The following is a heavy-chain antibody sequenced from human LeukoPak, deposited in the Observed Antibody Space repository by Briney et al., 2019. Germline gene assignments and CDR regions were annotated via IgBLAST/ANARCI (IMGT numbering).Heavy chain of an antibody. CDR1: GYTFTGYY. V-gene: IGHV1-2*02. D-gene: IGHD3-9*01. Sequence: ASVKVSCKASGYTFTGYYMHWVRQAPGQGLEWMGWINPNHGDTNYAQKFRDRVSMTRDTSISTAYMHLSRLRSDDTAVYYCARSPHILTGENFDYWGQGTLLTVSS. J-gene: IGHJ4*02. CDR3: ARSPHILTGENFDY. CDR2: INPNHGDT.